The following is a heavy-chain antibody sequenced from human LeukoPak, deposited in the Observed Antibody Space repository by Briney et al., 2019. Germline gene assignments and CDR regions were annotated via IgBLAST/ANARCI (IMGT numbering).Heavy chain of an antibody. CDR1: GGSISSYY. CDR2: IYYSGST. D-gene: IGHD3-10*01. Sequence: SETLSLTCTVSGGSISSYYWSWIRQPPGKGLEWIGYIYYSGSTNYNPSLKSRVTISVDTSKNQFSLKLSSVTVADTAVYYCASSLWFGFQHWGQGTLVTVSS. J-gene: IGHJ1*01. CDR3: ASSLWFGFQH. V-gene: IGHV4-59*01.